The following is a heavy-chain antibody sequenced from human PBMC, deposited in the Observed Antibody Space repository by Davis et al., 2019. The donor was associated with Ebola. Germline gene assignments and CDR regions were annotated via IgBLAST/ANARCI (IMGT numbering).Heavy chain of an antibody. D-gene: IGHD6-13*01. Sequence: AASVKVSCKASGYTFTSYAMHWVRQAPGQRLEWMGWINAGNGNTKYSQKFQGRVTITRDTSASTAYMELSSLRSEDTAVYYCARAGQQLVQKRGFYYYYGMDVWGQGTTVTVSS. J-gene: IGHJ6*02. CDR1: GYTFTSYA. CDR2: INAGNGNT. V-gene: IGHV1-3*01. CDR3: ARAGQQLVQKRGFYYYYGMDV.